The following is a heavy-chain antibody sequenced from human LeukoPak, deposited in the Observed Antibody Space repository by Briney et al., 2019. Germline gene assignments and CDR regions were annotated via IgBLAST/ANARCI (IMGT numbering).Heavy chain of an antibody. CDR2: IKPDGTTK. D-gene: IGHD6-13*01. CDR1: GFPFSSYS. J-gene: IGHJ4*02. CDR3: ARSIPYGTTWYGRSDY. V-gene: IGHV3-7*03. Sequence: PGGSLRLSCAASGFPFSSYSMTWVRQAPRKGQEWVANIKPDGTTKFYVDSVKGRFTISRDNALNSLYLQMNSLRAEDTAIYYCARSIPYGTTWYGRSDYWGQGTLVTVSS.